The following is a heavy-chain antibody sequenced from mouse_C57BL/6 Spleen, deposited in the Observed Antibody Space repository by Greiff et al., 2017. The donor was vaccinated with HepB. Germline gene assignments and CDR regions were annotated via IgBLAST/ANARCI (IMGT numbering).Heavy chain of an antibody. J-gene: IGHJ1*03. CDR1: GFTFSDYG. Sequence: EVQLVESGGGLVKPGGSLKLSCAASGFTFSDYGMHWVRQAPEKGLEWVAYISSGSSTIYYADTVKGRFTISRDNAKNTLFLQMTSLRSEDTAMYYCASSSFYWYFDVWGTGTTVTVSS. D-gene: IGHD1-1*01. V-gene: IGHV5-17*01. CDR2: ISSGSSTI. CDR3: ASSSFYWYFDV.